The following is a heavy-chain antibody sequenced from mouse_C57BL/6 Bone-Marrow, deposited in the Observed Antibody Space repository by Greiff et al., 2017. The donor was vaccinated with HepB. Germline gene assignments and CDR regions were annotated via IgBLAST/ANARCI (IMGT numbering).Heavy chain of an antibody. J-gene: IGHJ1*03. Sequence: EVKLKQSGPELVKPGASVKISCKASGYSFTGYYMHWVKQSSEKSLEWIGEINPSTGGTSYNQKFKGKATLTVDKSSSTAYMQLKSLTSEDSAVYYCAVLYYGSSYGYFDVWGTGTTVTVSS. CDR2: INPSTGGT. CDR3: AVLYYGSSYGYFDV. CDR1: GYSFTGYY. V-gene: IGHV1-43*01. D-gene: IGHD1-1*01.